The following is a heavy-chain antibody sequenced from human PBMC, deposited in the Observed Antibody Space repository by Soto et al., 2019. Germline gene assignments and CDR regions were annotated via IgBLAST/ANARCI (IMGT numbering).Heavy chain of an antibody. J-gene: IGHJ3*02. V-gene: IGHV1-2*04. Sequence: ASVKVSCKAAGDTFTGYYMHWVRQAPGQGLEWMGWINPNSGGTNYAQKFQGWVTMTRDTSISTAYMELSRLRSDDTAVYYCARDSSSGSHTPHDAFHIWGQGTMVTVSS. CDR1: GDTFTGYY. CDR3: ARDSSSGSHTPHDAFHI. D-gene: IGHD6-19*01. CDR2: INPNSGGT.